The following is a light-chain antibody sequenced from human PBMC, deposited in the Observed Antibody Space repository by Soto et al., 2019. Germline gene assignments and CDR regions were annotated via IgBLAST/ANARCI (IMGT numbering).Light chain of an antibody. J-gene: IGKJ3*01. CDR2: AAS. CDR3: QQLNSYPRAST. V-gene: IGKV1-9*01. Sequence: IKLTQSPSSLSASVGDRVTITCRASQGISSYLAWYQQKPGKAPKLLIYAASTLQSGVPSRFSGSGSGTDFTLTISSLQPEDFATYYCQQLNSYPRASTFGPGTKVDIK. CDR1: QGISSY.